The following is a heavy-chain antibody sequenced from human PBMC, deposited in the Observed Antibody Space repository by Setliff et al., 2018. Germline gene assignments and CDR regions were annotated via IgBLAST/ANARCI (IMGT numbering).Heavy chain of an antibody. V-gene: IGHV4-4*07. CDR3: ARESRYYYDNLGTLDY. CDR2: FHTSGST. J-gene: IGHJ4*02. D-gene: IGHD3-22*01. CDR1: GGSISDNY. Sequence: SETLSLTCTVSGGSISDNYWSWIRQPAGKGLEWIGRFHTSGSTTYNPSLKSRVTISVDTSKNQFSLKLNSVTAADTAVYYCARESRYYYDNLGTLDYWGQGTLVTV.